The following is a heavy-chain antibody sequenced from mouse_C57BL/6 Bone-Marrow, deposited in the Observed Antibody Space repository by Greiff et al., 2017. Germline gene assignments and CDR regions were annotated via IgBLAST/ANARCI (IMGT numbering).Heavy chain of an antibody. D-gene: IGHD2-2*01. CDR2: ISYDGSN. CDR1: GYSITSGYY. V-gene: IGHV3-6*01. CDR3: AREGYGYGPDY. Sequence: EVHLVESGPGLVKPSQSLSLTCSVTGYSITSGYYWNWIRQFPGNKLEWMGYISYDGSNNYNPSLKNRISITRDTSKNQFFLKLNSVTTEDTATYYCAREGYGYGPDYWGQGTTLTVSS. J-gene: IGHJ2*01.